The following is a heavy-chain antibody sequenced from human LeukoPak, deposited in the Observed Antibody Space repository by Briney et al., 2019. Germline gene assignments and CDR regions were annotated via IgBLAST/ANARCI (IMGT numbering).Heavy chain of an antibody. Sequence: GRSLRLSCAASGFTFSSYGMHWVRQAPGKGLEWVAVISYDGSNKYYADSVKGRFTISRDNSKNTLYLQMNSLRAEDTAVYYCAKEFNYDDYGDYRCLDYWGQGTLVTVSS. J-gene: IGHJ4*02. CDR2: ISYDGSNK. V-gene: IGHV3-30*18. CDR3: AKEFNYDDYGDYRCLDY. D-gene: IGHD4-17*01. CDR1: GFTFSSYG.